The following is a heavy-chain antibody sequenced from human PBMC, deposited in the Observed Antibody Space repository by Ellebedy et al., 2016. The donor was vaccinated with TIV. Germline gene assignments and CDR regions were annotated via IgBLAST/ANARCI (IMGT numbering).Heavy chain of an antibody. CDR3: AGAILKAY. D-gene: IGHD3-3*01. CDR1: GFTFSTYA. CDR2: ISSGGGRT. J-gene: IGHJ4*02. V-gene: IGHV3-23*01. Sequence: GESLKISCAASGFTFSTYAMSWVRQAPGKGLEWVSSISSGGGRTYYADSVKGRITISRDNSKNTLYLQLSSLRAEDTAVYYCAGAILKAYWGQGTLVTVSS.